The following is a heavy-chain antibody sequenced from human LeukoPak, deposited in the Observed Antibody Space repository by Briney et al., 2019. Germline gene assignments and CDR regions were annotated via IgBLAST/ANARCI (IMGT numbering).Heavy chain of an antibody. V-gene: IGHV3-30*03. D-gene: IGHD1-1*01. CDR1: GFTFTCCG. CDR3: ARKNEQGVTDF. CDR2: ISYHGSNI. J-gene: IGHJ4*02. Sequence: GESLNISCAASGFTFTCCGMHWVRQAPGKGLEWLAVISYHGSNIYYADSVKGRFTISRDNSKNTAFLQMNSLRPEDTALYYCARKNEQGVTDFWGQGALVTVSA.